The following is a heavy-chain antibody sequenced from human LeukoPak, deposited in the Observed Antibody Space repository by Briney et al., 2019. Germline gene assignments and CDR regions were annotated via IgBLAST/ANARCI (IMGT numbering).Heavy chain of an antibody. CDR3: AKSVVGATPIRNWFDP. CDR1: GYTFTGYY. V-gene: IGHV1-2*02. Sequence: ASVKVSCKATGYTFTGYYMHWVRQAPGQGLEWMGWINPNSGGTNYAQKFQGRVTMTRDTSISTAYMELSRLRSDDTAVYYCAKSVVGATPIRNWFDPWGQRTLVTVSS. CDR2: INPNSGGT. J-gene: IGHJ5*02. D-gene: IGHD1-26*01.